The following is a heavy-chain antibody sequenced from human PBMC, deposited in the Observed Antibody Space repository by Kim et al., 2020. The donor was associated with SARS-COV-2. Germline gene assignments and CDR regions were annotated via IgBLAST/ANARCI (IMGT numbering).Heavy chain of an antibody. J-gene: IGHJ4*02. CDR1: GGSISSSTYY. D-gene: IGHD3-10*01. V-gene: IGHV4-39*01. CDR3: ARHGEVSSASGTFRAGSEIDY. CDR2: INYGGSI. Sequence: SETLSLTCIVSGGSISSSTYYWGWIRQPPGKGLEWIGSINYGGSIYNNPSLKSRVTISVDTSKNHFSLRLSSVTAADAAFYYCARHGEVSSASGTFRAGSEIDYWGQGTLVTVSS.